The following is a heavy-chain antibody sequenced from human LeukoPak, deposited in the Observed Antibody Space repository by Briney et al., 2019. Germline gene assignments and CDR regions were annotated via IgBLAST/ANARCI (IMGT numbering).Heavy chain of an antibody. CDR1: GFTVSTSY. CDR3: ARIGSAAFTDA. J-gene: IGHJ5*02. V-gene: IGHV3-53*01. Sequence: PGGSLRLSCAASGFTVSTSYMNWVRQAPGKGLEWVSAISDSGGAIYYADSVKGRFTMSRDNSKNSLFLQMNSLRAEDTAVYYCARIGSAAFTDAWGQGTLVTVSS. CDR2: ISDSGGAI. D-gene: IGHD3-3*02.